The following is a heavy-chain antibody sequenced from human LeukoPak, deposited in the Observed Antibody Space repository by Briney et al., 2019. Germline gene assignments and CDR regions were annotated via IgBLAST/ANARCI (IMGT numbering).Heavy chain of an antibody. CDR2: INHSGST. CDR3: ARVGYYYYYMDV. V-gene: IGHV4-34*01. J-gene: IGHJ6*03. Sequence: SETLSLTCAVYGGSFSGYYWSWIRQPPGKGLEWIGGINHSGSTNYNPSLKSRVTISVDTSQNQFSLKLSSVTAADTAVHYCARVGYYYYYMDVWGKGTTVTVSS. CDR1: GGSFSGYY.